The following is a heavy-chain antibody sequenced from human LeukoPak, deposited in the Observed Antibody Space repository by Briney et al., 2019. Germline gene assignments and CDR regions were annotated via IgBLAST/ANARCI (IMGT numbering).Heavy chain of an antibody. D-gene: IGHD2-15*01. V-gene: IGHV4-30-4*02. Sequence: SETLSLTCTVSGGSISSGNYYWSWIRQPPGKGLEWIGYIYYSGSTYYNPSLKSRVTISVDTSKNQFSLKLSSVTAADTAVYYCERGYCSGGSCYWNYWGQGTLVTVSS. CDR2: IYYSGST. CDR3: ERGYCSGGSCYWNY. CDR1: GGSISSGNYY. J-gene: IGHJ4*02.